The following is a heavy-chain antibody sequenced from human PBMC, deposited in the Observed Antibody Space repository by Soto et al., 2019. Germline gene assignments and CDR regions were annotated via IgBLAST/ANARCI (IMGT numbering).Heavy chain of an antibody. D-gene: IGHD6-13*01. J-gene: IGHJ5*02. CDR2: TYYRSKWYN. CDR1: GDSVSSNSAA. V-gene: IGHV6-1*01. Sequence: SQTLSLTCAISGDSVSSNSAAWNWIRQSPSRGLEWLGRTYYRSKWYNDYAVSVKSRITINPDTSKNQFSLQLNSVTPEDTAVYYCASALQYSSSWYNWFDPWGQGTLVTV. CDR3: ASALQYSSSWYNWFDP.